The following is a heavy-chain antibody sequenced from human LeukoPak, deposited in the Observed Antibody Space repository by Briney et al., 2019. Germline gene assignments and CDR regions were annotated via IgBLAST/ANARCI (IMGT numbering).Heavy chain of an antibody. CDR2: TYYRSKWYD. CDR3: TRQLQLLNYGMDV. J-gene: IGHJ6*02. CDR1: GDTVSSDSAA. D-gene: IGHD1-1*01. Sequence: SRTLSLTCAISGDTVSSDSAAWNWIRQSASRGLEWLGRTYYRSKWYDDYAESVKSRITVNPDTSKNQFSLHLNSVTPEDTAVYYCTRQLQLLNYGMDVWGQGTTVTVSS. V-gene: IGHV6-1*01.